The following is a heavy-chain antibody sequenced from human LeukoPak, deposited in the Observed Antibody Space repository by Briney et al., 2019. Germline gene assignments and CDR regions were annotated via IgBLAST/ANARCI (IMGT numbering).Heavy chain of an antibody. CDR2: IYYSGST. CDR3: ARVEDGYNWNYGGAFDI. V-gene: IGHV4-61*08. CDR1: GGSISSGGYS. Sequence: SETLSLTCAVSGGSISSGGYSWSWIRQPPGKGLEWIGYIYYSGSTNYNPSLKSRVTTSVDTSKNQFSLKLSSVTAADTAVYYCARVEDGYNWNYGGAFDIWGQGTMVTVSS. J-gene: IGHJ3*02. D-gene: IGHD1-7*01.